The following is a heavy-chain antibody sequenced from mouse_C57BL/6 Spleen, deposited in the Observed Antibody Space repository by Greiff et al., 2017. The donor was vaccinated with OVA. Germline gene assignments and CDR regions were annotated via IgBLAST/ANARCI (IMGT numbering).Heavy chain of an antibody. CDR3: ANYDYDALYAMDY. V-gene: IGHV2-5*01. CDR1: GFSLTSYG. CDR2: IWRGGST. D-gene: IGHD2-4*01. J-gene: IGHJ4*01. Sequence: VMLVESGPGLVQPSQSLSITCTVSGFSLTSYGVHWVRQSPGKGLEWLGVIWRGGSTDYNAAFMSRLSITKDNSKSQVFFKMNSLQADDTAIYYCANYDYDALYAMDYWGQGTSVTVSS.